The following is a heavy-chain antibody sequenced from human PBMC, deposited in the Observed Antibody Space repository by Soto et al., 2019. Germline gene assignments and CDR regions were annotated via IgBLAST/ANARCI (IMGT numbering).Heavy chain of an antibody. V-gene: IGHV1-18*01. CDR2: ISAYNGNT. CDR3: AREYCSGGSCYLNTYYYYGMDV. D-gene: IGHD2-15*01. J-gene: IGHJ6*02. Sequence: ASVKVSCKASGYTFTSYGISWVRQAPGQGLEWMGWISAYNGNTNYAQKLQGRVTMTTDTSTSTACMELRSLRSDDTAVYYCAREYCSGGSCYLNTYYYYGMDVWGQGTTVTVSS. CDR1: GYTFTSYG.